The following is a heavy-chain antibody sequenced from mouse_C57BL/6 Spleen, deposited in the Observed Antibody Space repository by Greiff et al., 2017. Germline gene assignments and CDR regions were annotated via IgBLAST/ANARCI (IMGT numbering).Heavy chain of an antibody. D-gene: IGHD2-3*01. J-gene: IGHJ1*03. CDR2: IYPGSGST. CDR3: ARLDGYYWCVDV. CDR1: GSTFTSYW. V-gene: IGHV1-55*01. Sequence: LQLKQPGAELVKPGASGKRSCKASGSTFTSYWITWVKQRPGQGLEWIGDIYPGSGSTNSNKKFKSKATLSVDTSSSTAYMQLSSLTSEDSAVFYCARLDGYYWCVDVWGTGTTVTVSS.